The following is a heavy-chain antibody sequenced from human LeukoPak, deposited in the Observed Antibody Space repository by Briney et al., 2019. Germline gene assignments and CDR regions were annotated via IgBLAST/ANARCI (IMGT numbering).Heavy chain of an antibody. CDR1: GFTVSSNS. Sequence: GGSLRLSCTVSGFTVSSNSMSWVRQAPGKGLEGVSFIYSDNTHYSDSVKGRFTISRDNSKNTLYLQMNSLRAEDTAVYYCAKGRRAPLVGTITKSWIDYWGQGTLVTVSS. D-gene: IGHD1-7*01. CDR3: AKGRRAPLVGTITKSWIDY. CDR2: IYSDNT. V-gene: IGHV3-53*01. J-gene: IGHJ4*02.